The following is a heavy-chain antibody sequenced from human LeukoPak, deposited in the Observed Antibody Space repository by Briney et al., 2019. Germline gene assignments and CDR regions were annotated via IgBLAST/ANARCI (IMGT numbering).Heavy chain of an antibody. V-gene: IGHV4-30-2*01. CDR2: IYHSGST. J-gene: IGHJ4*02. CDR3: ARDYPDGGSSLDY. Sequence: PSETLSLTCAVSGGSISSGGYSWSWIRQPPGKGLEWIGYIYHSGSTYYNPSLKSRVTISVDRSKNQFSLKLSSVTAADTAVYYCARDYPDGGSSLDYWGQGTLVTVSS. CDR1: GGSISSGGYS. D-gene: IGHD6-6*01.